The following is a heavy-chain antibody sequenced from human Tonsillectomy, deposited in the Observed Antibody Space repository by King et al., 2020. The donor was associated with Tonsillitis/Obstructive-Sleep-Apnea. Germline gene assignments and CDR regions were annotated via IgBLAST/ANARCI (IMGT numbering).Heavy chain of an antibody. Sequence: VQLVESGGGVVQPGRSLRLSCAASGFTFRTYSMHWGRQAPGKGLEWVAVISYNVINKYYGDSVKGRFTISRDNSKNTLYLQMNSLRVEDKAVYYCAKDAGSDSSSFSDSWGQGTLVTVSS. V-gene: IGHV3-30*01. J-gene: IGHJ4*02. CDR3: AKDAGSDSSSFSDS. CDR2: ISYNVINK. CDR1: GFTFRTYS. D-gene: IGHD1-26*01.